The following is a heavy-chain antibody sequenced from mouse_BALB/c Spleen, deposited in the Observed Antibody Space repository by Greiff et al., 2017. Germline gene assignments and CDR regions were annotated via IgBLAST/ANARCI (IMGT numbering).Heavy chain of an antibody. CDR1: GFTFSDYY. CDR2: ISDGGSYT. D-gene: IGHD4-1*01. J-gene: IGHJ4*01. CDR3: ARDWGNYAMDY. V-gene: IGHV5-4*02. Sequence: EVQLVESGGGLVKPGGSLKLSCAASGFTFSDYYMYWVRQTPEKRLEWVATISDGGSYTYYPDSVKGRFTISRDNAKNNLYLQMSSLKSEDTAMYYCARDWGNYAMDYWGQGTSVTVSS.